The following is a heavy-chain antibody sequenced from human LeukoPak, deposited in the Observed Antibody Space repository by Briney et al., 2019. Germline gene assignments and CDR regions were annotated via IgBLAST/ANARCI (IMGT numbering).Heavy chain of an antibody. CDR2: IYYSGST. V-gene: IGHV4-30-4*01. J-gene: IGHJ4*02. CDR3: AREVASPGGYDY. Sequence: SQTLSLTCTVSGGSISSGDYYWSWIRQPPGKGLEWIGYIYYSGSTYYNPSLKSRVTISVDTSKNQFSLKLTSVTAADTAVYYCAREVASPGGYDYWGQGTLVTVSS. CDR1: GGSISSGDYY. D-gene: IGHD2-15*01.